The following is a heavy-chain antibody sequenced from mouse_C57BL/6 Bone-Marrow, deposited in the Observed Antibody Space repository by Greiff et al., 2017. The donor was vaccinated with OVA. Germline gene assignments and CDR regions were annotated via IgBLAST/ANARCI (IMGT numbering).Heavy chain of an antibody. CDR3: ARGDKVVAMNY. V-gene: IGHV1-50*01. CDR2: IDPSDSYT. J-gene: IGHJ2*01. CDR1: GYTFTSYW. D-gene: IGHD1-1*01. Sequence: VKLQQPGAELVKPGASVKLSCKASGYTFTSYWMQWVKQRPGQGLEWVGEIDPSDSYTNYNPKFKGQATLTVDTSSSTAYMQISSLTSEDSAVYYCARGDKVVAMNYWGQGTTLTVSS.